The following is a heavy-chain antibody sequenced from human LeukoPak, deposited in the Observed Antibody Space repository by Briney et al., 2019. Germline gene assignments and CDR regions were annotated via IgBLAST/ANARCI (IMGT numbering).Heavy chain of an antibody. V-gene: IGHV3-23*01. CDR2: ISGGGGST. Sequence: PGGSLRLSCAASGFTFSNYAMNWVRQAPGKGLEWVSGISGGGGSTYYADSVKGRFTISGDNSKNTLYLQVKSLRAEDTAVYYCAKKAGSGWFWFDPWGQGTLVTVSS. CDR1: GFTFSNYA. CDR3: AKKAGSGWFWFDP. D-gene: IGHD6-19*01. J-gene: IGHJ5*02.